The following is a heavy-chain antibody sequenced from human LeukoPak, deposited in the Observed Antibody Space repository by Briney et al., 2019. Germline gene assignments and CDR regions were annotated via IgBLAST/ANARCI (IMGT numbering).Heavy chain of an antibody. V-gene: IGHV1-18*01. J-gene: IGHJ4*02. CDR3: ARGPLGAAFDS. CDR1: GYTFTNYG. D-gene: IGHD3-16*01. Sequence: ASVKVSCKASGYTFTNYGIHWVRQAPGQGLEWMGWISAYNGNTKYAQNLQGRVTMTTDTSTSTAYMELRSLRSNDTAVYYCARGPLGAAFDSWGQGTLVTVSS. CDR2: ISAYNGNT.